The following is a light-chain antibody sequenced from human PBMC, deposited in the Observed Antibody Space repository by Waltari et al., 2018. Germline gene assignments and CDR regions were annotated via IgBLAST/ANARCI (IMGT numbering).Light chain of an antibody. Sequence: QSVLTQPPSASGTPGQRVTTFCSGTRHNIGSHYKYWYQHIPGTAPKLLIYTNNQRPSGVPDRFFGSKSGTSASLAISGLLSEDEGEYYCAAWDASLSGPVFGGGTNLTVL. CDR3: AAWDASLSGPV. CDR2: TNN. CDR1: RHNIGSHY. V-gene: IGLV1-47*01. J-gene: IGLJ3*02.